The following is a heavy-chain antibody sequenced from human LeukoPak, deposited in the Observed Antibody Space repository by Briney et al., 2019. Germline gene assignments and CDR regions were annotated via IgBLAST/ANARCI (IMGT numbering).Heavy chain of an antibody. J-gene: IGHJ3*02. CDR2: ISSDSSYI. CDR1: GFNFNTYT. Sequence: GGSLRLSCAASGFNFNTYTMNWVRQAPGKGLEWVSSISSDSSYIYYADAVHGRFTVSRDNAKYSLYLQMNSLRAEDTAVYYCAKEPPDAFDIWGQGTMVTVSS. CDR3: AKEPPDAFDI. V-gene: IGHV3-21*01.